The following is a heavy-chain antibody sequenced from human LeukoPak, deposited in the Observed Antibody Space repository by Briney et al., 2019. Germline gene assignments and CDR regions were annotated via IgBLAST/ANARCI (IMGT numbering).Heavy chain of an antibody. D-gene: IGHD6-19*01. J-gene: IGHJ4*02. CDR1: GFPFSIYE. V-gene: IGHV3-48*03. Sequence: GGSLRLSCAVSGFPFSIYEMNWVRQAPGKGLEWVSNIGSSGTTIYYADSVRGRFSISRDNAKSSLYLQMNSLRVEDTAVYYCALLAVASDFDYWGQGALVTVSS. CDR2: IGSSGTTI. CDR3: ALLAVASDFDY.